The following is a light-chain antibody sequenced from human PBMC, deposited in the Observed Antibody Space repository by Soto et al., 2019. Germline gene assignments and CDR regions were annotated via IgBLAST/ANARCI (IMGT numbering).Light chain of an antibody. CDR1: QTVSRY. CDR2: AAS. Sequence: DIQLTQSPSSLSASVGDTVTITWRASQTVSRYLNWYQQKSGTAPKLLIYAASTLHTGVPSRFSGRGSGTDFTLTINNLQREDFADYFCQQTYSNLWTFGQGTKV. CDR3: QQTYSNLWT. V-gene: IGKV1-39*01. J-gene: IGKJ1*01.